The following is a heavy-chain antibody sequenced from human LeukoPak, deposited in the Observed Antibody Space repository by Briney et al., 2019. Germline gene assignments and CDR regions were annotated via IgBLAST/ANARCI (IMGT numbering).Heavy chain of an antibody. CDR1: GFTFSNYW. J-gene: IGHJ4*02. CDR2: INQDGSEK. V-gene: IGHV3-7*04. CDR3: ARDIYGGHDY. D-gene: IGHD2-21*01. Sequence: GGSLRLSCAASGFTFSNYWMSWVRQAPGKGLEWVAHINQDGSEKYYVDSVEGRFTISRDNAKKSLYLHVNSLRAEDTAVYYCARDIYGGHDYWGQGTLLTVSS.